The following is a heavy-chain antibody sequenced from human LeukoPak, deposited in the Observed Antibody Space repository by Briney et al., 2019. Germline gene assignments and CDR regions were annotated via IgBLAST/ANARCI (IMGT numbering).Heavy chain of an antibody. CDR3: ARDRRVDYYDSSGYYNRRAVDY. D-gene: IGHD3-22*01. CDR2: ISSSSSYI. V-gene: IGHV3-21*01. Sequence: GGSLRLSCAASGFTFSSYSMSWVRQAPGKGLEWVSSISSSSSYIYYADSVKGRFTISRDNAKNSLYLQMNSLRAEDTAVYYCARDRRVDYYDSSGYYNRRAVDYWGQGTLVTVSS. CDR1: GFTFSSYS. J-gene: IGHJ4*02.